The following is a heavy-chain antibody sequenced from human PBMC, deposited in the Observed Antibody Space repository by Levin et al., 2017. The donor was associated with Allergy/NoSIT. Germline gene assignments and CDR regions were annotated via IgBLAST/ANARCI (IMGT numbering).Heavy chain of an antibody. Sequence: PGGSLRLSCAASGFTFSSYAMHWVRQAPGKGLEWVAVISYDGSNKFYADSVKGRFTISRDNSKNTLYLQMNSLRAEDTAVYYCARATGDMSEDYGSGSHGAFDIWGQGTMVTVSS. D-gene: IGHD3-10*01. CDR3: ARATGDMSEDYGSGSHGAFDI. CDR2: ISYDGSNK. V-gene: IGHV3-30-3*01. J-gene: IGHJ3*02. CDR1: GFTFSSYA.